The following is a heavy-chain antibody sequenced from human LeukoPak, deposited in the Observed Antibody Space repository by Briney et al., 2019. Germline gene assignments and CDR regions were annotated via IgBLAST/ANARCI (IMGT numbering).Heavy chain of an antibody. CDR1: GFTLRSEW. CDR2: IKPDGSAT. D-gene: IGHD3-10*01. Sequence: GGSLRLSCAASGFTLRSEWMSWLRQTPEKGLEWVANIKPDGSATAYVDSVKGRFTISRDNAKNSLFLQMNSLRPEDTAVYYCASVLVRGYAFDIWGQGTMVTVSS. CDR3: ASVLVRGYAFDI. V-gene: IGHV3-7*01. J-gene: IGHJ3*02.